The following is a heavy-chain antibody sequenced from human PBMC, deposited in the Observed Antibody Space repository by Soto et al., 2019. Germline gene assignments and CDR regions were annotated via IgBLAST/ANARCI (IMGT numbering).Heavy chain of an antibody. CDR1: GGSFSGYY. CDR2: INHSGST. D-gene: IGHD3-10*01. CDR3: ARGSRGYYGSGSYCRFDP. V-gene: IGHV4-34*01. J-gene: IGHJ5*02. Sequence: QVQLQQWGAGLLKPSETLSLTCAVYGGSFSGYYWSWIRQPPGKGLEWIGEINHSGSTNYNPSLKSRVTISVDTSKNQFSLTLSSVTAADTAVYYCARGSRGYYGSGSYCRFDPWGQGTLVTVSS.